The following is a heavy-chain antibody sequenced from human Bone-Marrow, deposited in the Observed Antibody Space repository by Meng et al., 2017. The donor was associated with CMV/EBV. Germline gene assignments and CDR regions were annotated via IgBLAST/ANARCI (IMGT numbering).Heavy chain of an antibody. D-gene: IGHD6-19*01. Sequence: LRQVGAGRLKPSETRSLTCAVYGGSFSGYYWSWIRQPPGKGLEWIGEINHSGSTNYNPSLKSRVTISVDTSKNQFSLKLSSVTAADTAVYYCARAQAVAGRFCVYWGQGTLVTVSS. CDR2: INHSGST. CDR3: ARAQAVAGRFCVY. CDR1: GGSFSGYY. V-gene: IGHV4-34*01. J-gene: IGHJ4*02.